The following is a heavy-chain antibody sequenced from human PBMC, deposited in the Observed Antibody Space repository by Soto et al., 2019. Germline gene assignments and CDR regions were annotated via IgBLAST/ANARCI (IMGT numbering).Heavy chain of an antibody. CDR2: ISSDESTV. J-gene: IGHJ4*02. D-gene: IGHD2-21*02. V-gene: IGHV3-11*01. CDR1: GLPSRNTS. Sequence: PGGAPGPSFLALGLPSRNTSLNWIRQAPGKGPEWLSYISSDESTVFYADSVKGRFTTSRDNAKNSVYLQMNSLRAEDTAVYYCATLTAPSDYWGQGSLVTVSS. CDR3: ATLTAPSDY.